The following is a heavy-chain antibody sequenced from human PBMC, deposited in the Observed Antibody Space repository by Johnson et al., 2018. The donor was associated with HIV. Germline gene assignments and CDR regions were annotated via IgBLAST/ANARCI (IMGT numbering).Heavy chain of an antibody. J-gene: IGHJ3*02. V-gene: IGHV3-23*04. D-gene: IGHD3-9*01. CDR3: TTPLDQFDWISSVWVAGHGFDI. CDR1: GFTFSSYA. Sequence: VQLVESGGGLVQPGGSLRLSCAASGFTFSSYAMTWVRQAPGKGLEWVSAISGSDGSTYYADSVKGRFTISRANSKNTLYLQMNSLRTEDTAVYYCTTPLDQFDWISSVWVAGHGFDIWGHGTKVTVSS. CDR2: ISGSDGST.